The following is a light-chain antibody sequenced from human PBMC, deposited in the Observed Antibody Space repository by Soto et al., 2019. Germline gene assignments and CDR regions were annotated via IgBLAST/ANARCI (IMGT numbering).Light chain of an antibody. J-gene: IGKJ1*01. CDR3: QQDYGASWT. CDR1: RDVGSD. Sequence: TQMTQSPLSLSASVGEKIIITCRASRDVGSDVSWYQQKPGQAPKLVIYAASNLYTGVPSRFSGRRSGTEFTLTISSLQPEDFASYYCQQDYGASWTFGQGTKVEIE. V-gene: IGKV1-6*01. CDR2: AAS.